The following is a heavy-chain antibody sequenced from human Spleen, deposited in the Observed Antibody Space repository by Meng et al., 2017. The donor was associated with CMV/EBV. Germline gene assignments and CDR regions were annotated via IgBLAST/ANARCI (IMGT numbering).Heavy chain of an antibody. V-gene: IGHV4-34*01. CDR1: GGSFSDSY. CDR3: ARVKGISVSGTWVYYYYYAMDV. Sequence: GSLRLSCAFYGGSFSDSYWSWIRQPPGKGLEWFGEITHSGGTKYSPSLKSRVSISLDTSKNQFSLKLSSVTAADTALYYCARVKGISVSGTWVYYYYYAMDVWGQGTTVTVSS. J-gene: IGHJ6*02. CDR2: ITHSGGT. D-gene: IGHD6-19*01.